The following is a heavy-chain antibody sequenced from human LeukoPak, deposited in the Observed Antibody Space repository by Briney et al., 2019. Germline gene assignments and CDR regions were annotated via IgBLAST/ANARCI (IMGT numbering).Heavy chain of an antibody. CDR3: AKRGVVIRVILVGFHKEAYYFES. CDR2: ISNSGGNT. J-gene: IGHJ4*02. D-gene: IGHD3/OR15-3a*01. V-gene: IGHV3-23*01. Sequence: GGSLRLSCAVSGITLSNYGMSWVRQAPGKGLEWVAGISNSGGNTKYADSVRGRFTISRDNPKNTLYLQMNSLRGEDTAVYFCAKRGVVIRVILVGFHKEAYYFESWGQGALVTVSS. CDR1: GITLSNYG.